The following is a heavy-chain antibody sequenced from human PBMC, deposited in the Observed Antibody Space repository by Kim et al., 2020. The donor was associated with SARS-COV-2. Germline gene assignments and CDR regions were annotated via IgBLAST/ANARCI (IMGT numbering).Heavy chain of an antibody. V-gene: IGHV1-46*01. CDR3: ARGRMVTTPDY. Sequence: TSYAPKFQGRVTMTRNTSTSSVYMELSRLRSEDTAVYYCARGRMVTTPDYWGQGTLVTVSS. D-gene: IGHD4-17*01. CDR2: T. J-gene: IGHJ4*02.